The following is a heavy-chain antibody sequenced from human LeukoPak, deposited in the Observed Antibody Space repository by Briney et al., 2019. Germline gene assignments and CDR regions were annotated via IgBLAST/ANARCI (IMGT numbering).Heavy chain of an antibody. D-gene: IGHD2-2*01. CDR3: ARRHVVVPAAWGFDY. Sequence: SVKVSCKASGGTFSSYAISWVRQAPGQGLEWMGGIIPIFGTANYAQKFQGRVTITADESTSTAYMELSSLKASDTAMYYCARRHVVVPAAWGFDYWGQGTLVTVSS. CDR2: IIPIFGTA. V-gene: IGHV1-69*13. CDR1: GGTFSSYA. J-gene: IGHJ4*02.